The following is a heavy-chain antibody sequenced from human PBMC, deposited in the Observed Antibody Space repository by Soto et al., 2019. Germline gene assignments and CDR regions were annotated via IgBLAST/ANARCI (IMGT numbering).Heavy chain of an antibody. Sequence: SETLSLTCSVSGGSMNIGSHSWNWIRQSAGKGLEWIGFVYYSGTTYYNPALRSRVTISVDRAKGQFSLQLRSVTAADTAVYFCARGFFGYDDGIYPSPHNWFDPWSQGTLVTVSS. J-gene: IGHJ5*02. V-gene: IGHV4-30-2*06. CDR3: ARGFFGYDDGIYPSPHNWFDP. CDR2: VYYSGTT. CDR1: GGSMNIGSHS. D-gene: IGHD3-22*01.